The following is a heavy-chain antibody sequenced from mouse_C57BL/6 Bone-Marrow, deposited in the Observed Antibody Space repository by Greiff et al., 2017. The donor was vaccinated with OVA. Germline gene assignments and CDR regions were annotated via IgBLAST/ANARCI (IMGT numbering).Heavy chain of an antibody. D-gene: IGHD3-3*01. J-gene: IGHJ3*01. CDR2: IYPGSGST. Sequence: VQLQQSGAELVKPGASVKMSCKASGYTFTSYWIPWVQQRPGQGLEWIGDIYPGSGSTNYNEKFKGKATLTVDTSSSTAYMQLSSLTSEDSAVYYCARERDSRGSDWFAYWGQGTLVTVSA. CDR3: ARERDSRGSDWFAY. V-gene: IGHV1-55*01. CDR1: GYTFTSYW.